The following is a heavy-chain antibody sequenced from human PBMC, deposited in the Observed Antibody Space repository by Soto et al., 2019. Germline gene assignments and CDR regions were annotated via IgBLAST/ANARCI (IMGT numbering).Heavy chain of an antibody. Sequence: SETLSLTCAVSGGSISSSYWAWIRQPPGKGLEWIGNVYHSGITNYNPSLKSRVTISVDTSKNQFSLRLNSVTAAGTAVYYCARPKGVIGSTYFDIFDIWGQGTKVTVSS. CDR2: VYHSGIT. V-gene: IGHV4-59*01. CDR3: ARPKGVIGSTYFDIFDI. CDR1: GGSISSSY. J-gene: IGHJ3*02. D-gene: IGHD3-22*01.